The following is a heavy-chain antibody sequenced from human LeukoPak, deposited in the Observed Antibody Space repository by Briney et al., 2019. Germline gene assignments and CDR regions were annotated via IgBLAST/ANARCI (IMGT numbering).Heavy chain of an antibody. J-gene: IGHJ6*03. CDR2: ISSSSSYI. CDR1: GFTFSSYE. V-gene: IGHV3-21*01. D-gene: IGHD3-10*01. Sequence: GGSLRLSCAASGFTFSSYEMNWVRQAPGKGLEWVSSISSSSSYIYYADSVKGRFTISRDNAKNSLYLQMNSLRAEDTAVYYCARWDSITMVRGVIMDYYYYTDVWGKGTTVTVSS. CDR3: ARWDSITMVRGVIMDYYYYTDV.